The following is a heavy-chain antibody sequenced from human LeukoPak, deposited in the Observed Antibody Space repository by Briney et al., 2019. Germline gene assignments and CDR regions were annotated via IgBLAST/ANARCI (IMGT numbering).Heavy chain of an antibody. Sequence: GGTLRLSCATSGFSFSSYAMSWVRQAPGKGLEWVSAMSSSDDGRYYAASVRGRFTISRDTSRSTLYLQMNSLRAEDAAVYYCAKAPVTSCRGAFCYPFDYWGQGTLVTVSS. V-gene: IGHV3-23*01. D-gene: IGHD2-15*01. CDR3: AKAPVTSCRGAFCYPFDY. J-gene: IGHJ4*02. CDR1: GFSFSSYA. CDR2: MSSSDDGR.